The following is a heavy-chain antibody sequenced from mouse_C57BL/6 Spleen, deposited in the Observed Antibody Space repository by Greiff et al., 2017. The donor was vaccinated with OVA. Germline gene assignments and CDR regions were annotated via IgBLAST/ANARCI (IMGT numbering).Heavy chain of an antibody. V-gene: IGHV3-6*01. CDR2: ISYDGSN. CDR3: ARAVHWYFDV. CDR1: GYSITSGYY. Sequence: EVQLQESGPGLVKPSQSLSLTCSVTGYSITSGYYWNWIRQFPGNKLEWMGYISYDGSNNYNPSLKNRISITRDTSKNQFFLKLNSVTTEDTATYYCARAVHWYFDVWGTGTTVTVSS. J-gene: IGHJ1*03.